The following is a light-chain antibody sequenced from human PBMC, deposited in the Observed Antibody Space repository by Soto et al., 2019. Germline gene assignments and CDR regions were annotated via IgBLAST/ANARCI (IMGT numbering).Light chain of an antibody. Sequence: DIQMTQSPSAMSASVGGRVTITCRASQGISNYLAWFQQKPGKVPKRLVYAVSSLLSGVPSSFSGSGSGTEFTLTINSLQPEDVATYYCLQHYSDLRGYTFGQGTKLEIK. J-gene: IGKJ2*01. CDR2: AVS. CDR3: LQHYSDLRGYT. CDR1: QGISNY. V-gene: IGKV1-17*03.